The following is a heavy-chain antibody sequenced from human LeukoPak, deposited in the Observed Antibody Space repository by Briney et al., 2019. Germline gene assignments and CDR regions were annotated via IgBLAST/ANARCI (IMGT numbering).Heavy chain of an antibody. CDR1: GFTFSSYA. J-gene: IGHJ4*02. V-gene: IGHV3-48*03. D-gene: IGHD5-24*01. CDR2: ISSSGSTI. CDR3: ARSDNRYYFDS. Sequence: GGSLRLSCAASGFTFSSYAMSWVRQAPGKGLEWISYISSSGSTIYYGDSVKGRFTISRDNAKNSLYLQMNSLTAEDTALYFCARSDNRYYFDSWGQGTLVTVSS.